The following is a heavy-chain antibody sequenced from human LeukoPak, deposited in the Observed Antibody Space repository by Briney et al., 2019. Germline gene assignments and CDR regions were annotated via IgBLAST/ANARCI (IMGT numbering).Heavy chain of an antibody. Sequence: SVKVSCKASGGTFSSYAISWVRQAPGQGLEWMGGIIPIFGTANYAQKFQGRVTITADESTSTAYMELSSLRSEDTAVYCCARGEGSVKSVDYYYMDVWGKGTTVTVS. CDR1: GGTFSSYA. CDR2: IIPIFGTA. CDR3: ARGEGSVKSVDYYYMDV. J-gene: IGHJ6*03. V-gene: IGHV1-69*01. D-gene: IGHD4-11*01.